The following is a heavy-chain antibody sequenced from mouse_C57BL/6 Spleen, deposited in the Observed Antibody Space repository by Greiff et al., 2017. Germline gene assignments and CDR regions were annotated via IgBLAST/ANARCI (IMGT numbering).Heavy chain of an antibody. CDR3: ARDDYPYAMDY. CDR2: SRNKANDYTT. V-gene: IGHV7-1*01. CDR1: GFTFSDFY. D-gene: IGHD1-1*01. J-gene: IGHJ4*01. Sequence: DVKLVESGGGLVQSGRSLRLSCATSGFTFSDFYMEWVRQAPGKGLEWIAASRNKANDYTTEYSASVKGRFIVSRDTSQSILYLQMNALRAEDTAIYYCARDDYPYAMDYWGQGTSVTVSS.